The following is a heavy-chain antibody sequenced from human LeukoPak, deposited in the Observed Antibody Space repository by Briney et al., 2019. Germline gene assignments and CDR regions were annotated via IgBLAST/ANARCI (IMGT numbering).Heavy chain of an antibody. Sequence: ASVKVSCKASGYTFTSYGISWVRQAPGQGLEWMGWISVYNGNTNYAQKLQGRVTMTTDTSTSTAYMELRSLRSEDTAVYYCARDGTEYDFWSGYLVTWGQGTLVTVSS. D-gene: IGHD3-3*01. J-gene: IGHJ4*02. CDR1: GYTFTSYG. CDR3: ARDGTEYDFWSGYLVT. V-gene: IGHV1-18*01. CDR2: ISVYNGNT.